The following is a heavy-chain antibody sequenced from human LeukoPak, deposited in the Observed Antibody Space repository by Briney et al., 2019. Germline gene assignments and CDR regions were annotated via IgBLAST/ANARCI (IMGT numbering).Heavy chain of an antibody. CDR2: INHSGST. V-gene: IGHV4-34*01. Sequence: PGGSLRLSCAASGFTFSSYSMSWIRQPPGKGLEWIGEINHSGSTNYNPSLKSRVTISVDTSKNQFSLKLSSVTAADTAVYYCAREAVTTGRLDYWGQGTLVTVSS. CDR3: AREAVTTGRLDY. D-gene: IGHD4-11*01. J-gene: IGHJ4*02. CDR1: GFTFSSYS.